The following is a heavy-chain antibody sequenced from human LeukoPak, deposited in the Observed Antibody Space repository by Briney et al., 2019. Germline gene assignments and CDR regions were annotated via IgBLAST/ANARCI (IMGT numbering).Heavy chain of an antibody. J-gene: IGHJ4*02. D-gene: IGHD6-19*01. CDR3: ARLPVGAVTASNYFDY. Sequence: PGGSLRLSCAASGFTLSGYSMSWVRQAPRKGLECVSFISGSSDNIKYSDSVKGRFTISRDNAKNSVYLQMNSLRAEDTAIYYCARLPVGAVTASNYFDYWGQGTLVTVSS. CDR1: GFTLSGYS. CDR2: ISGSSDNI. V-gene: IGHV3-21*01.